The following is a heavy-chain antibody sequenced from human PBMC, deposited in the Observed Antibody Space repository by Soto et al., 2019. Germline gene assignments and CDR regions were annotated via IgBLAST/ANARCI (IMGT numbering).Heavy chain of an antibody. V-gene: IGHV3-23*01. J-gene: IGHJ4*02. Sequence: EVQLLESGGGLVQPGGSLRLSCAASGFTFNNYAMTWVRQAPGKGLEWVAAISGGGDTKSYADSVKGRFTVSRDGSKNTLYLQMRSLRAEVTALYYCANGRVGSGSLTPRVDFWGQGTLVTVSS. CDR2: ISGGGDTK. CDR3: ANGRVGSGSLTPRVDF. D-gene: IGHD3-10*01. CDR1: GFTFNNYA.